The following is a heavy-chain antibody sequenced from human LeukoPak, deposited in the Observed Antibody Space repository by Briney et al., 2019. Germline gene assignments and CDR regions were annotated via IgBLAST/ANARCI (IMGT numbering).Heavy chain of an antibody. CDR3: ARDPTGSTIGDF. CDR2: IWYDISKN. Sequence: PGGSLRLSCAASGFTVSSYAMHWVRQAPGKGLEWVADIWYDISKNYYADSGRGRFTISRDNSKSTLYLQMSSLRAEDTAVYYCARDPTGSTIGDFWGEGALVSVSS. J-gene: IGHJ4*03. D-gene: IGHD1-7*01. CDR1: GFTVSSYA. V-gene: IGHV3-33*08.